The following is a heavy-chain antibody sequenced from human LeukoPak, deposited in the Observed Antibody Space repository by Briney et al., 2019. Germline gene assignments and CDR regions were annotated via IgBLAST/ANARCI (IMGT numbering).Heavy chain of an antibody. Sequence: SVKVSCKASGGTFSSYAISWVRQAPGQGLDWMGRIIPILGIANYAQKFQGRVTITADKSTSTAYMELSSLRSEDTAVYYCARWNYGSGSYYNVVYFDYWGQGTLVTVSS. J-gene: IGHJ4*02. V-gene: IGHV1-69*04. CDR1: GGTFSSYA. CDR2: IIPILGIA. CDR3: ARWNYGSGSYYNVVYFDY. D-gene: IGHD3-10*01.